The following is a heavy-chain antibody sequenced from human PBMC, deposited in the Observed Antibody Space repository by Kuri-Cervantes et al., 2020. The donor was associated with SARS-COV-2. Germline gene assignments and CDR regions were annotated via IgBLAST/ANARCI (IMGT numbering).Heavy chain of an antibody. CDR1: EFTFSSYA. Sequence: EALALSCAASEFTFSSYAISWVRQAPGKGLEWVSAISGSGGSTYYADSVKGRFTISRDNSKNTLYLQINSLRAEDTAVYYCATNLVPAAMPFDYWGQGTLVTVSS. D-gene: IGHD2-2*01. CDR2: ISGSGGST. J-gene: IGHJ4*02. V-gene: IGHV3-23*01. CDR3: ATNLVPAAMPFDY.